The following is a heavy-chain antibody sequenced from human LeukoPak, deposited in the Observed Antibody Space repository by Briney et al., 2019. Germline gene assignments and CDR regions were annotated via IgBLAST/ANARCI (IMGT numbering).Heavy chain of an antibody. CDR1: GFTFRSYE. CDR2: ISYSGTTI. D-gene: IGHD1-14*01. J-gene: IGHJ4*02. Sequence: GGSLRLSCAASGFTFRSYEMNWVRQAPGKGLEWVSYISYSGTTIYYADSVKGRFTISRDNAQYSLYLQMNSLRAEDTAVYYCARDVGRTVLENWGQGTLVTVSS. CDR3: ARDVGRTVLEN. V-gene: IGHV3-48*03.